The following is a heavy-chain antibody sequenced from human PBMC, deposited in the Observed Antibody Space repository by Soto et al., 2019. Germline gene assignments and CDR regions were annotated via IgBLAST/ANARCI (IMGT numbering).Heavy chain of an antibody. CDR2: IIPTFGTA. Sequence: ASVKVSCKASGGTFSSYAISWVRQAPGQGLEWMGGIIPTFGTANYAQKFQGRVTITADESTSTAYMELSSLRSEDTAVYYCACSTLGYCSGGSCWTPFDYWGQGTLVTVSS. J-gene: IGHJ4*02. CDR3: ACSTLGYCSGGSCWTPFDY. CDR1: GGTFSSYA. D-gene: IGHD2-15*01. V-gene: IGHV1-69*13.